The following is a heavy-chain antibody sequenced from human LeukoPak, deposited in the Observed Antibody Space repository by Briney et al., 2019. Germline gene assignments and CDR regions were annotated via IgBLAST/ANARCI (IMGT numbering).Heavy chain of an antibody. J-gene: IGHJ5*02. CDR3: ARERSGSYIAS. CDR1: SLPVISYE. Sequence: GGSLRLSCAAASLPVISYEVNSVRQAPGKGLEWVSYISSRGSATDSADSVKGRFSISRDNANNSLYLQMNSLRAEDMDVYYCARERSGSYIASWGQGTLVTVSS. V-gene: IGHV3-48*03. CDR2: ISSRGSAT. D-gene: IGHD1-26*01.